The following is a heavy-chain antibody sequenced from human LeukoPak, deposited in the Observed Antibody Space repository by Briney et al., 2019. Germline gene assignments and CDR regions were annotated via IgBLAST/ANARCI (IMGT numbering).Heavy chain of an antibody. D-gene: IGHD3-22*01. CDR1: GFTFSSYW. Sequence: GGSLRLSCAASGFTFSSYWMSWVRQAPGKGLEWVANIKQDGSEKYYVDSVKGRFTISRDNAKNSLYLQMNSLRAEDTAVYYCARGSAPYYYDSSGYDYWGQGTLVTVSS. J-gene: IGHJ4*02. CDR3: ARGSAPYYYDSSGYDY. V-gene: IGHV3-7*01. CDR2: IKQDGSEK.